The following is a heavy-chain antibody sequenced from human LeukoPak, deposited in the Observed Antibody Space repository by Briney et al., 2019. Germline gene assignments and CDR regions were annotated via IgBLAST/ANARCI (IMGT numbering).Heavy chain of an antibody. Sequence: ASVKVSCKASGYTFTSYGISWVRQAPGQGLEWMGWISAYNGNTNYAQKLQGRVTMTTDTSTSTAYMELRSLRSDDTAVYYCARDLFLGVATFYYYGMDVWGQGTTVTVSS. CDR1: GYTFTSYG. D-gene: IGHD5-12*01. V-gene: IGHV1-18*01. CDR2: ISAYNGNT. J-gene: IGHJ6*02. CDR3: ARDLFLGVATFYYYGMDV.